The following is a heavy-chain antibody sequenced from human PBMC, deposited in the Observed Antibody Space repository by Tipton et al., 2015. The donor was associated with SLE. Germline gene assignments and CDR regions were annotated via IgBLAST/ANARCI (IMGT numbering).Heavy chain of an antibody. Sequence: SLRLSCAASGFTFSSYAMSWVRQAPGKGLEWVSGISGSGGSTYNADSVKGRFTISRDNSMNTLYLQMNNLRAEDTAVYYCARAVPRSDFLFDYWGQGTLVTVSS. J-gene: IGHJ4*02. CDR1: GFTFSSYA. CDR3: ARAVPRSDFLFDY. D-gene: IGHD6-25*01. CDR2: ISGSGGST. V-gene: IGHV3-23*01.